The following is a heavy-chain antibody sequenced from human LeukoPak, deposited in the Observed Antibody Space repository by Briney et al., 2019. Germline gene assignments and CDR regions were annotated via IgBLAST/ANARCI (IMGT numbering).Heavy chain of an antibody. J-gene: IGHJ6*02. Sequence: ASVKVSCKASGYTFTGYYIHWVRQAPGQGLEWLGRINPISGDTKYAQKFQAWVTMTRDTSISTAYLEVTRLKSDDTAVYYCARDYGSGSYYNGHYYFYYGMDVWGQGTTVTVSS. V-gene: IGHV1-2*04. CDR2: INPISGDT. CDR1: GYTFTGYY. CDR3: ARDYGSGSYYNGHYYFYYGMDV. D-gene: IGHD3-10*01.